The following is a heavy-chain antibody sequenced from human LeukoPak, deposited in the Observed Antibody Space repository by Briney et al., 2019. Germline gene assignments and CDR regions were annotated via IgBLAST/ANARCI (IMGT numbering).Heavy chain of an antibody. J-gene: IGHJ6*02. D-gene: IGHD4-11*01. V-gene: IGHV4-39*07. Sequence: SETLSLTCTVSGGSISSSSYYWGWIRQPPGKGLEWIGSIYYSGSTYYNPSLKSRVTISVDTSKNQFSLKLSSVTAADTAVYYCARLSGAGDYRPQKYYYYYYGMDVWGQGTTVTVSS. CDR3: ARLSGAGDYRPQKYYYYYYGMDV. CDR1: GGSISSSSYY. CDR2: IYYSGST.